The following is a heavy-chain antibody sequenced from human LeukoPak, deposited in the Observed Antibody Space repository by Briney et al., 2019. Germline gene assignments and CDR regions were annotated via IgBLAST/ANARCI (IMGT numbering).Heavy chain of an antibody. Sequence: PGGSLRLSCTAAGFTFGDYAMSWVRQAPGKGLEWVSAISGSGGSTYYADSVKGRFTISRDNSKNTLYLQMNSLRAEDTAVYYCARATYYYDSSGYYYLGYWGQGTLVTVSS. J-gene: IGHJ4*02. CDR3: ARATYYYDSSGYYYLGY. CDR2: ISGSGGST. D-gene: IGHD3-22*01. CDR1: GFTFGDYA. V-gene: IGHV3-23*01.